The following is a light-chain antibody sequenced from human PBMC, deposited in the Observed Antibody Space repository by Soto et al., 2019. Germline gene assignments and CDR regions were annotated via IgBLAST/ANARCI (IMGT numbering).Light chain of an antibody. Sequence: EIVMTQSPATLSVSPGERATLSCSASQSVSSNLAWYQQKPGQAPRLLIYGASTRAPGIPARFSGSGSGTEFTISNIRLQSEDFAVYYCRQYTNWLPLTFGQGTKVEIK. V-gene: IGKV3-15*01. J-gene: IGKJ1*01. CDR3: RQYTNWLPLT. CDR2: GAS. CDR1: QSVSSN.